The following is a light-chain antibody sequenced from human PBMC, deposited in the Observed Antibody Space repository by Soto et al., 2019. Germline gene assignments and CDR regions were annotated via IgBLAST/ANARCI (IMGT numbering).Light chain of an antibody. CDR1: QSVNSNY. J-gene: IGKJ1*01. Sequence: IVLTQSPGTLSLSPGERATLSCRSSQSVNSNYLAWYQQKPGQAPRLLIYAASSRAAGFPDRFSGSGSETDFTLTISRLESEDFAVYYCQQYGGSPWTFGQGTKVEIK. CDR3: QQYGGSPWT. V-gene: IGKV3-20*01. CDR2: AAS.